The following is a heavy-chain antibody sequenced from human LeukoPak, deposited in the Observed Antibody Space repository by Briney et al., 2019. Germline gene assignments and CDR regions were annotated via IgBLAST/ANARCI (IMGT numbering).Heavy chain of an antibody. D-gene: IGHD3-3*01. V-gene: IGHV3-21*01. Sequence: GGSLRLSCAASGFTFSSYSMNWVRQAPGKGLEWVSSISSSSSYIYYADSVKGRSTISRDNAKNSLYLQMNSLRAEDTAVYYCAKEPPGYGSGYYWDYYYYMDVWGKGTTVTVSS. J-gene: IGHJ6*03. CDR3: AKEPPGYGSGYYWDYYYYMDV. CDR1: GFTFSSYS. CDR2: ISSSSSYI.